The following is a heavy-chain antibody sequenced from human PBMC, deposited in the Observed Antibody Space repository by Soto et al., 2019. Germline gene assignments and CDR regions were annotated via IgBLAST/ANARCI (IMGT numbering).Heavy chain of an antibody. J-gene: IGHJ1*01. CDR3: ASSPDDGYNPLPPGFQH. D-gene: IGHD5-12*01. Sequence: ASETLSLTCTVSGGSISSGGYYWSWIRQHPGKGLEWIGYIYYSGSTYYNPSLKSRVTISVDTSKNQFSLKLSSVTAADTAVYYCASSPDDGYNPLPPGFQHWGQGTLVTVSS. CDR2: IYYSGST. V-gene: IGHV4-31*03. CDR1: GGSISSGGYY.